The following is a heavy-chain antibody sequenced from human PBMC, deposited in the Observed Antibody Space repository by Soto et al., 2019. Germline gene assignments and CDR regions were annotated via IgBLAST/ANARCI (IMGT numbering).Heavy chain of an antibody. V-gene: IGHV1-46*01. CDR3: AKNGGITIFGVVINPYYFDY. D-gene: IGHD3-3*01. CDR1: GYTFTSYY. Sequence: ASVKVSCKASGYTFTSYYMHWVRQAPGQGLEWMGIINPSGGSTSYAQKFLGRVTMTRDKSTSTVYMELSSLRSEDTAVYYCAKNGGITIFGVVINPYYFDYWGQGTLVTVSS. J-gene: IGHJ4*02. CDR2: INPSGGST.